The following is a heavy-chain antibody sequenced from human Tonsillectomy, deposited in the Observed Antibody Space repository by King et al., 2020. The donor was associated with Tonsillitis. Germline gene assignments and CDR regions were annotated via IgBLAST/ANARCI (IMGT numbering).Heavy chain of an antibody. CDR2: INYCGST. Sequence: VQLQQWGARLLKPSETLSLTFAVYGGSFSGYCWSWIRQPPENGLGWIGEINYCGSTNYNPSLKSRVQISVDTSKNQFSLKLSSVTAADTAVYYCARGNRYCSSTSCFTGDGYYYYMDVWGKGTTVTVSS. CDR3: ARGNRYCSSTSCFTGDGYYYYMDV. D-gene: IGHD2-2*01. V-gene: IGHV4-34*01. CDR1: GGSFSGYC. J-gene: IGHJ6*03.